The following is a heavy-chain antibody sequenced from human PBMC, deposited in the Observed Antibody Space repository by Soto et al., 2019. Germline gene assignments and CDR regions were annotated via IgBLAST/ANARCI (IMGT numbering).Heavy chain of an antibody. V-gene: IGHV3-72*01. CDR2: TRSKAYSYTT. Sequence: EVQLVESGGGLVQPGGSLRLSCAASGFTVSDHYMDWVRQAPRKGLEWVGRTRSKAYSYTTVYAASVKGRFTISRDDSKNSLYLEMNSLKTDDTAVYYCSRGGRYRYFDLWGRGTLVTVSS. D-gene: IGHD1-26*01. CDR3: SRGGRYRYFDL. J-gene: IGHJ2*01. CDR1: GFTVSDHY.